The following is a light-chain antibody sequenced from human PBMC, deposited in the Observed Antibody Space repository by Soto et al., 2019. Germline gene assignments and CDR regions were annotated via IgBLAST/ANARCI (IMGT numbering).Light chain of an antibody. Sequence: EIVMTQSPATLSVSPGERATLSCRASQSVSSNLAWYQQKPGQAPRLLIYGASTRATGIPARFSGSGSGTEFTLTISSLQSEDFAVYYCQQYNNRPPRYTFGQGTKLEI. CDR3: QQYNNRPPRYT. J-gene: IGKJ2*01. V-gene: IGKV3D-15*01. CDR1: QSVSSN. CDR2: GAS.